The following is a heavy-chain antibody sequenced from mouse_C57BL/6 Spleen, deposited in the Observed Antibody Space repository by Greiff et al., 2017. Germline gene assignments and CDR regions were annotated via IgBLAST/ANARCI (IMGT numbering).Heavy chain of an antibody. J-gene: IGHJ2*01. CDR3: ARRGTTTGSPYFDY. CDR1: GYTFTSYW. CDR2: IYPSDSET. D-gene: IGHD1-1*01. V-gene: IGHV1-61*01. Sequence: VQLQQPGAELVRPGSSVKLSCKASGYTFTSYWMDWVKQRPGQGLEWIGNIYPSDSETHYNQKFKDKATLTVDKSSSTAYMQRSSLTSEDSAVYYCARRGTTTGSPYFDYWGQGTTLTVSS.